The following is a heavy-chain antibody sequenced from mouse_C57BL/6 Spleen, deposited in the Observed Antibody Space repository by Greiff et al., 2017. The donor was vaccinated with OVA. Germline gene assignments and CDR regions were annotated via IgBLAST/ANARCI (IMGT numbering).Heavy chain of an antibody. CDR2: INPNNGGT. CDR1: GYTFTDYY. J-gene: IGHJ2*01. Sequence: EVQLQQSGPELVKPGASVKISCKASGYTFTDYYMNWVKQSHGKSLEWIGDINPNNGGTSYNQKFKGKATLTVDKSSSTAYMELRSLTSEDSAVYYCARWGELYFDYWGQGTTLTVSS. CDR3: ARWGELYFDY. V-gene: IGHV1-26*01.